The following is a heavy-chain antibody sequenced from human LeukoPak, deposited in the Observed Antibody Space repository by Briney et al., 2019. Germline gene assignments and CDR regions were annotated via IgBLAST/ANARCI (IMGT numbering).Heavy chain of an antibody. Sequence: SVNLSSRVSGVTFSIYAISCVRQPPGQGLGCVGGIIHFFGWANYAQKFQGRVTITTDESTSTDYMELSSLRSEDTAVYYCARDGAFYSSSSGGALNWFDPWGQGTLVTVSS. CDR2: IIHFFGWA. D-gene: IGHD6-6*01. J-gene: IGHJ5*02. CDR3: ARDGAFYSSSSGGALNWFDP. CDR1: GVTFSIYA. V-gene: IGHV1-69*05.